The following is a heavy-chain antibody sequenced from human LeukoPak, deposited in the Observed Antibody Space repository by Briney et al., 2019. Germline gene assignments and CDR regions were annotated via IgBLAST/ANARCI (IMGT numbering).Heavy chain of an antibody. CDR1: GGSFSSSSYY. D-gene: IGHD2-15*01. CDR3: ARYSGGSCSFDY. J-gene: IGHJ4*02. Sequence: PSETLSLTCTVSGGSFSSSSYYWGWIRQPPGKGLEWIGNIYYSGSTYYNPSLKSRVTISVDTSKNQFSLKLSSVTAADTAVYYCARYSGGSCSFDYWGRGTLVTVSS. V-gene: IGHV4-39*01. CDR2: IYYSGST.